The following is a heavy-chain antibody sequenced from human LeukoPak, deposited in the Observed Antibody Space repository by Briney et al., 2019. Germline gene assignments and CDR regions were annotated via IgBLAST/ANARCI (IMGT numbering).Heavy chain of an antibody. D-gene: IGHD2-21*02. CDR1: GFTFSNYA. Sequence: PGGSLRLSCAASGFTFSNYAMSWVRQAPGKGLEWVSAISGSGGSTHYADSVKGRFTISRDNSKDTLFLQMHSLRPGDTAVYYCVREDTPATANYWGQGTLVTISS. CDR2: ISGSGGST. CDR3: VREDTPATANY. V-gene: IGHV3-23*01. J-gene: IGHJ4*02.